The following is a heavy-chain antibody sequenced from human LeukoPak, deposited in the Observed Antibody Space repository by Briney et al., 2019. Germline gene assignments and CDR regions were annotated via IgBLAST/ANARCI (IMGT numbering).Heavy chain of an antibody. J-gene: IGHJ6*02. Sequence: GASVKVSCKASGGTFSSYAISWVRQAPGQGLEWMGGIIPIFGTANYAQKFQGRVTITADESTSTAYMELSSLRSEDTAVYYCARHKKNGGNNYYYYYGMDVWGQRTTVTVSS. CDR3: ARHKKNGGNNYYYYYGMDV. CDR1: GGTFSSYA. CDR2: IIPIFGTA. V-gene: IGHV1-69*13.